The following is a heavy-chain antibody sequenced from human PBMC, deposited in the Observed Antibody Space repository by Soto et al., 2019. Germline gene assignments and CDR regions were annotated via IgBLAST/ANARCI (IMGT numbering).Heavy chain of an antibody. CDR1: GFSFSSYA. Sequence: GGSLILSCAASGFSFSSYAIHWVRQAPGKGLEWVSIISYDGSNKYYADSVKGRFTISRDNSKNTLFLQMNSLTPEDTAVYYCAREGAFDIWGQGTMVTVSS. V-gene: IGHV3-30-3*01. J-gene: IGHJ3*02. CDR2: ISYDGSNK. CDR3: AREGAFDI.